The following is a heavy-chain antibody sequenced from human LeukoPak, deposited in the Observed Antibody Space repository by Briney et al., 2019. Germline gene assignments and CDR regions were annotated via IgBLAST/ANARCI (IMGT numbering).Heavy chain of an antibody. V-gene: IGHV4-61*01. Sequence: SETLSLTCTVSGGSISSSSYYWSRIRQPPGKGLEWIGYIYYSGSTNYNPSLKSRVTISVDMSKNQFSLKLSSVTAADTAVYYCARAWGDSSSWYAEPNAFDIWGQGTMVTVSS. CDR3: ARAWGDSSSWYAEPNAFDI. CDR2: IYYSGST. CDR1: GGSISSSSYY. D-gene: IGHD6-13*01. J-gene: IGHJ3*02.